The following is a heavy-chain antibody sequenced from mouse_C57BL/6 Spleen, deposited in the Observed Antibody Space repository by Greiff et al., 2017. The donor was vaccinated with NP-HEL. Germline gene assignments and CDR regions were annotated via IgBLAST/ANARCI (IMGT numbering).Heavy chain of an antibody. CDR3: ASAGGYGSSLYFDV. D-gene: IGHD1-1*01. V-gene: IGHV1-63*01. CDR1: GYTFTNYW. J-gene: IGHJ1*03. Sequence: QVQLQQSGAELVRPGTSVKMSCKASGYTFTNYWIGWAKQRPGNGLEWIGDIYPGGGYTNYNEKFKGKATLTADKSSSTADMQFSSLSSEDSAIYYCASAGGYGSSLYFDVWGTGTTVTVAS. CDR2: IYPGGGYT.